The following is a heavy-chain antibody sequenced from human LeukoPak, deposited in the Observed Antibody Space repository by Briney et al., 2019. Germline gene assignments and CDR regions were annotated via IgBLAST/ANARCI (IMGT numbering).Heavy chain of an antibody. CDR1: GFDVSTMW. V-gene: IGHV3-66*02. CDR3: AKDLHNYGLDV. Sequence: GGSLRLSCAASGFDVSTMWMIWVRQAPGKGPEWISVLASDDRTHYADSVKGRFSISRDNLKNTIYLQMSSLRVEDTALYYCAKDLHNYGLDVWGQGTTVTVSS. CDR2: LASDDRT. J-gene: IGHJ6*02.